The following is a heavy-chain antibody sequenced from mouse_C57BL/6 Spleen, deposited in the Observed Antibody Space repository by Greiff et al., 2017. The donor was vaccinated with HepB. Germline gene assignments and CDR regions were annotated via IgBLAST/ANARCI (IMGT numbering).Heavy chain of an antibody. CDR1: GFTFSDYY. J-gene: IGHJ1*03. CDR3: ARYYYGSSYWYFDV. D-gene: IGHD1-1*01. CDR2: ISNGGGST. Sequence: EVQGVESGGGLVQPGGSLKLSCAASGFTFSDYYMYWVRQTPEKRLEWVAYISNGGGSTYYPDTVKGRFTISRDNAKNTLYLQMSRLKSEDTAMYYCARYYYGSSYWYFDVWGTGTTVTVSS. V-gene: IGHV5-12*01.